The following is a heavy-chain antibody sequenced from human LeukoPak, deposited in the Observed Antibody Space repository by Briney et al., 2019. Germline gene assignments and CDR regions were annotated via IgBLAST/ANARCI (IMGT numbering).Heavy chain of an antibody. CDR2: ISWNSGSI. J-gene: IGHJ4*02. CDR3: AKESNGYNSFDY. CDR1: GFTFDDYA. Sequence: GGSLRLSCAASGFTFDDYAMHWVRQAPGKGLEWVSGISWNSGSIGYADSVKGRFTISRDNAKNSLYLQMNSLRTEDTALYYCAKESNGYNSFDYWGQGTLVTVSS. D-gene: IGHD5-24*01. V-gene: IGHV3-9*01.